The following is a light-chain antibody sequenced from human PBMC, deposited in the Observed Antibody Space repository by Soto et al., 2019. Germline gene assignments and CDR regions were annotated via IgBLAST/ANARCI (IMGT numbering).Light chain of an antibody. CDR2: AAS. CDR1: QSIRNN. CDR3: HQYNNWPPMHT. Sequence: IVMTQSPATRSVFPGERATLSCRASQSIRNNLAWLQQKPGQAPRLLIYAASTRATGVPARFSGSGSGTDFTLTISSLQPEDFAVYYCHQYNNWPPMHTFGQGTKLEIK. V-gene: IGKV3-15*01. J-gene: IGKJ2*01.